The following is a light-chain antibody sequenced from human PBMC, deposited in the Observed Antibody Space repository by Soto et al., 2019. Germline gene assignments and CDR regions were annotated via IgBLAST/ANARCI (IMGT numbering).Light chain of an antibody. J-gene: IGKJ4*01. V-gene: IGKV3-20*01. CDR2: GAS. CDR3: QQYGRSPPT. Sequence: EIVLTQSPGTLSLSTGERATLSCRASQSVRSNSLAWYQQKPGQAPRLLIYGASTRATGIPDRFSGSGSGTDFNLTITRLEPEDFAVFYCQQYGRSPPTFGGGTNMEIK. CDR1: QSVRSNS.